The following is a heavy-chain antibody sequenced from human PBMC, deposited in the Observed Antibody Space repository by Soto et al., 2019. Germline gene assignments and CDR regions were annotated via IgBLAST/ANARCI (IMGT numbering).Heavy chain of an antibody. CDR1: GGSISSGGYY. D-gene: IGHD2-2*02. CDR3: ARDRDCSSTSCYTDYYYGMDV. Sequence: SETLSLTCTVSGGSISSGGYYWSWIHQHPGKGLEWIGYIYYSGSTYYNPSLKSRVTISVDTSKNQFSLKLSSVTAADTAVYYCARDRDCSSTSCYTDYYYGMDVWGQGTTVTVSS. J-gene: IGHJ6*02. CDR2: IYYSGST. V-gene: IGHV4-31*03.